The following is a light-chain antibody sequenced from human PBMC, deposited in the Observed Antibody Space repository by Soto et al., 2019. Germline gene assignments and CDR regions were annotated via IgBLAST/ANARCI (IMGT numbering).Light chain of an antibody. CDR2: GAS. CDR1: QSISSSS. J-gene: IGKJ3*01. Sequence: EIVLAQSSGTLSMSSGERATLSCRASQSISSSSLAWYQQKPGQAPRLLIYGASSRATGIPDRFSGSGSGTDFTLTISRLEPEDFALYYCQQYSSSLFTFGPGTKVDIK. CDR3: QQYSSSLFT. V-gene: IGKV3-20*01.